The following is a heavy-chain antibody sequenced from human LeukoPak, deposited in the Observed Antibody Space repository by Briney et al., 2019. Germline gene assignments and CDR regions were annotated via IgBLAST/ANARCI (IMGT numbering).Heavy chain of an antibody. Sequence: ASVKVSCKASGYTFTSYYMHWVRQAPGQGLEWMGIINPSGGSTSYAQKFQGRVTMTRDMSTSTVYMELSRLRSEDTAVYYCAREAVTIFALVRTQTTKRPHRFDPWGQGTLVTVSS. J-gene: IGHJ5*02. CDR2: INPSGGST. CDR1: GYTFTSYY. CDR3: AREAVTIFALVRTQTTKRPHRFDP. V-gene: IGHV1-46*01. D-gene: IGHD3-3*01.